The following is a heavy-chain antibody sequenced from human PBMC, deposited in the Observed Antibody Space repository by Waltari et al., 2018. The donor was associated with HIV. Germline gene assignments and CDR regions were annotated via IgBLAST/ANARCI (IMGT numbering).Heavy chain of an antibody. CDR3: AREGARMTTMIYYYYGMDV. V-gene: IGHV1-2*06. CDR1: GYTFTGYY. CDR2: INPNSGGT. Sequence: QLQLVQSGAEVKKPGASVKVSCKASGYTFTGYYMHWVRQAPGQGLEWMGRINPNSGGTNYAQQFQGRVTMTRDTSISTAYMELSRLRSDDTAVYYCAREGARMTTMIYYYYGMDVWGQGTTVTVSS. J-gene: IGHJ6*02. D-gene: IGHD4-4*01.